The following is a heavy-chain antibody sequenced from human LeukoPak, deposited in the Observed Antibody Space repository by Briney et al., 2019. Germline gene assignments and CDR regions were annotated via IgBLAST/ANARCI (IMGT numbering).Heavy chain of an antibody. Sequence: PGGSLRLSCAASGFTFSRYAMSWVRQAPGKGLEWVSAISGSGGSTYYADSVKGRFTISRDNSKNTLYLQMNSLRAEDTAVYYCAKDPPHCSGGSCYFDYWGQGTLVTVSS. CDR3: AKDPPHCSGGSCYFDY. CDR1: GFTFSRYA. V-gene: IGHV3-23*01. D-gene: IGHD2-15*01. CDR2: ISGSGGST. J-gene: IGHJ4*02.